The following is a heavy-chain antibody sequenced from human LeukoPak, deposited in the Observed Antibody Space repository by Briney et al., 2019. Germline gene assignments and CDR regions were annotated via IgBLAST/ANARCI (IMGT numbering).Heavy chain of an antibody. J-gene: IGHJ3*02. CDR2: INPSGGST. Sequence: ASVKVSCKASGYTFTSYYMHWVRQAPGQGLEWMGIINPSGGSTSYAQKFQGRVTMTRDTSTSTVYMELSSLRSEDTAVYYCAGADSQLGTPNGDTLDIWGQGTMVTVSS. V-gene: IGHV1-46*01. CDR3: AGADSQLGTPNGDTLDI. D-gene: IGHD7-27*01. CDR1: GYTFTSYY.